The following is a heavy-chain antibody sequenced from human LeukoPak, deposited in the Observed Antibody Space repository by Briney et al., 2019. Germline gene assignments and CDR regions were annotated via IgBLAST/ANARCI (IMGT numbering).Heavy chain of an antibody. V-gene: IGHV3-23*01. D-gene: IGHD4-23*01. Sequence: GGSLRLSCAASGFTFSSYAMSWVRQAPGKGLEWVSAISGSGGSTYYADSVKGRFTISRDNSKNTVYLQMNSLRAEDTAVYYCAKDGSDYGGSDFDYWGQGTLVTVSS. CDR2: ISGSGGST. CDR1: GFTFSSYA. J-gene: IGHJ4*02. CDR3: AKDGSDYGGSDFDY.